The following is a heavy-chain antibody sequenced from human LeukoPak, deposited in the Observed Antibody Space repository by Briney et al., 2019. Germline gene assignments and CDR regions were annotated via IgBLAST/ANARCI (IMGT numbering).Heavy chain of an antibody. CDR1: GYTFTTYG. J-gene: IGHJ4*02. CDR2: ISGYNGNR. Sequence: GASVRVSCKASGYTFTTYGISWVRQAPGQGLEWMGWISGYNGNRNNAQKLQGRVTMTTDTSTSTAYMELRSLRSDDTAVYYCARDGRYNLNYADYWGQGTLVTVSS. D-gene: IGHD1-20*01. V-gene: IGHV1-18*01. CDR3: ARDGRYNLNYADY.